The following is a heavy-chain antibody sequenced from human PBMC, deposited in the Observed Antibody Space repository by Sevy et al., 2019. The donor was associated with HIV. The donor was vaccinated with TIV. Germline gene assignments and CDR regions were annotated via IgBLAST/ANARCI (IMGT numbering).Heavy chain of an antibody. CDR2: IYPGDSDT. D-gene: IGHD6-6*01. Sequence: GESLKISCKGSGYSFTSYWIGWVRQMPGKGLEWMGIIYPGDSDTRYSLSFQGQVTISADKSISTAYLQWSSLKASDTAMYYCARLSYPSSSSLSYYYYYGMDVWGQGTTVTVSS. CDR3: ARLSYPSSSSLSYYYYYGMDV. J-gene: IGHJ6*02. V-gene: IGHV5-51*01. CDR1: GYSFTSYW.